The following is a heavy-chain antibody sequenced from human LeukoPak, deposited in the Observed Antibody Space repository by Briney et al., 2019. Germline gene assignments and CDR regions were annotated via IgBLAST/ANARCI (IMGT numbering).Heavy chain of an antibody. CDR1: GVYLSSSGCY. Sequence: SETLSLTCSVSGVYLSSSGCYWGWIRQPPGRGLEWIVSILSRVTISADTSKNQFSLELRFVTAADTAVYYCARLGASLEWDSGSFPDYWGQGTLVTVSS. V-gene: IGHV4-39*01. J-gene: IGHJ4*02. CDR3: ARLGASLEWDSGSFPDY. D-gene: IGHD3-10*01. CDR2: I.